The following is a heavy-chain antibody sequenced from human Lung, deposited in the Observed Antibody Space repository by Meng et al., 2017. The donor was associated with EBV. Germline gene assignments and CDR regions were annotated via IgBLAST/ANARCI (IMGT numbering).Heavy chain of an antibody. Sequence: QGQLVLAGVWVRRPGALLKVSCMASGYNSIDFARMWVRQAPGHGLAWMGWIITPIVIPTYAQCFTGRFVFSLDTSVSTAYLQINSLKADDTAIYFCAREESGMPRYWGQGTLVTVSS. CDR2: IITPIVIP. D-gene: IGHD3-10*01. CDR1: GYNSIDFA. J-gene: IGHJ4*02. V-gene: IGHV7-4-1*02. CDR3: AREESGMPRY.